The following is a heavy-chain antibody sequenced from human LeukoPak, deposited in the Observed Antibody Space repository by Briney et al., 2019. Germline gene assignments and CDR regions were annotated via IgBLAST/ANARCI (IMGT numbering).Heavy chain of an antibody. CDR1: GFTFSSYA. J-gene: IGHJ4*02. Sequence: GGSLRLSCAASGFTFSSYAMSWVRQAPGKGLEWVSAISGSGGSTYYADSVKGRFTISRDNSKNTLYLQMNSLRAEDTAVYYCAKGRYCVSATCYIPEAYDYWGQGTLVTVSS. D-gene: IGHD2-2*02. V-gene: IGHV3-23*01. CDR2: ISGSGGST. CDR3: AKGRYCVSATCYIPEAYDY.